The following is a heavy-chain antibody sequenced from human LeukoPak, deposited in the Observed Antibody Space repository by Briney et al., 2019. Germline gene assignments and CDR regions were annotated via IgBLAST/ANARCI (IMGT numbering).Heavy chain of an antibody. CDR3: ARGTSGWYSVFDF. J-gene: IGHJ4*02. CDR2: INPSVDST. CDR1: GYTFTSNH. V-gene: IGHV1-46*01. D-gene: IGHD6-19*01. Sequence: ASVKVFCKASGYTFTSNHMHWVRQAPGQGLEWMGKINPSVDSTSYAQKFQGRVTMTRDTSTSTVYMDLSSLTSEDTAVYYCARGTSGWYSVFDFWGQGTLVTVSS.